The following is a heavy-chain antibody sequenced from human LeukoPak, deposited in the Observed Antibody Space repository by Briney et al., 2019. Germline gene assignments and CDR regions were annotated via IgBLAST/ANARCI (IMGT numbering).Heavy chain of an antibody. V-gene: IGHV3-48*02. Sequence: GGSLRLSCAASGFTFSSYSMNWVRQAPGKGLEWISYITSSSRSIHYADSVKGRFTVSRDNAKNSVYLQMNSLRDEDTAVYYCARHYYGSGSVDYWGQGTLVTVSS. D-gene: IGHD3-10*01. CDR1: GFTFSSYS. J-gene: IGHJ4*02. CDR3: ARHYYGSGSVDY. CDR2: ITSSSRSI.